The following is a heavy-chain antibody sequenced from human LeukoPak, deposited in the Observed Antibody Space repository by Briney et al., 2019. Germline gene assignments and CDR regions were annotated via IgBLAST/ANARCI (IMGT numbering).Heavy chain of an antibody. J-gene: IGHJ4*02. Sequence: SETLSLTCTVSGGSISSYYWSWIRQPPGKGLEWIGYIYYSGSTNYNPSPKSRVTISVDTSKNQFSLKLSSVTAADTAVYYCARSTMYSSGWYGVLFDYWGQGTLVTVSS. CDR3: ARSTMYSSGWYGVLFDY. V-gene: IGHV4-59*13. CDR1: GGSISSYY. CDR2: IYYSGST. D-gene: IGHD6-19*01.